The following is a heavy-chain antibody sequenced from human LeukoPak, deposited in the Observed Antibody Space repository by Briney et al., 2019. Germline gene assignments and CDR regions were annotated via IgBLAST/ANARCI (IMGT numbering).Heavy chain of an antibody. CDR3: ARDSSRGWYLFDY. Sequence: GGSLRLSCAASGFTFDDYAMHWVRQAPGKGLEWVSLISGDGGSTYYADSVKGRFTISRDNAKNSLYLQMNSLRDEDTAVYYCARDSSRGWYLFDYWGQGTLVTVSS. CDR1: GFTFDDYA. J-gene: IGHJ4*02. D-gene: IGHD6-19*01. CDR2: ISGDGGST. V-gene: IGHV3-43*02.